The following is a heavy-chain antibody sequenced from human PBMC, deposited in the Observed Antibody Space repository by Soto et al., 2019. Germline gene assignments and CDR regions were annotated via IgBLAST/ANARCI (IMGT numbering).Heavy chain of an antibody. CDR1: GGSISSSSYY. V-gene: IGHV4-39*01. CDR3: ARIKIVVVPAAMEFWFDP. Sequence: QLQLQESGPGLVKPSETLSLTCTVSGGSISSSSYYWGWIRQPPGKGLEWIGSIYYSGSTYYNPSLNSRVTISVDTSKNQFSLKLSSVTAADTAVYYCARIKIVVVPAAMEFWFDPWGQGTLVTVSS. D-gene: IGHD2-2*01. CDR2: IYYSGST. J-gene: IGHJ5*02.